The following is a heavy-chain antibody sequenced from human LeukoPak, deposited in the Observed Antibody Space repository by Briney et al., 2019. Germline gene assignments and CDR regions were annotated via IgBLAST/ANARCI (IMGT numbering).Heavy chain of an antibody. CDR3: ARDTAMVKGFDP. J-gene: IGHJ5*02. V-gene: IGHV1-46*01. D-gene: IGHD5-18*01. CDR2: INPSGGST. Sequence: GASVKVSCKASGYTFTSYYMRWVRQAPGQGLEWMGIINPSGGSTSYAQKFQGRVTMTRDTSTSTVYMELSSLRSEDTAVYYCARDTAMVKGFDPWGQGTLVTVSS. CDR1: GYTFTSYY.